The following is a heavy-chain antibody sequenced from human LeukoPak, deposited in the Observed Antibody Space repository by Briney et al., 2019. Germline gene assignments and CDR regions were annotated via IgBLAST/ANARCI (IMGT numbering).Heavy chain of an antibody. D-gene: IGHD5-18*01. J-gene: IGHJ4*02. CDR1: GFTFSSYA. V-gene: IGHV3-23*01. CDR3: AKAGGYSYDFDY. CDR2: INVNGAAT. Sequence: PGGSLRLSCAASGFTFSSYAMSWVRQAPGKGLEWVSHINVNGAATSYADSVKGRFTISRDNSKNTLYLQLNSLRAEDTAVYYCAKAGGYSYDFDYWGQGTLVTVSS.